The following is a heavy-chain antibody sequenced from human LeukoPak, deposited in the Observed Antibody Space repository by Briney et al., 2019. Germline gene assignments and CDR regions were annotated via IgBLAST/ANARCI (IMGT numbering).Heavy chain of an antibody. CDR3: AREDLDIVAAASGDY. D-gene: IGHD5-12*01. V-gene: IGHV1-18*01. CDR1: GYTFTRYG. J-gene: IGHJ4*02. CDR2: ISAYNGNT. Sequence: APVKASCKASGYTFTRYGISWVRQAPGQGPEGMGWISAYNGNTNYAQKLQGRVTMTSDTSTSTAYMERRCLRSDETAVYYCAREDLDIVAAASGDYWGQGTLVTVSS.